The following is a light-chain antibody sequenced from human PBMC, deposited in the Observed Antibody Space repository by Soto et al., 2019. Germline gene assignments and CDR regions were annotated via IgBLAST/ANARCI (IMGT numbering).Light chain of an antibody. J-gene: IGLJ2*01. V-gene: IGLV2-14*01. CDR2: EVS. CDR3: SSYTSRGTLV. Sequence: QSALTQPASVSGSPGQSITISCTGTSSDVGGYNYVSWYQQHPGKAPKLMIYEVSNRPSGVSSRFSGSKSGNTASLTISGLQAEDEADYYCSSYTSRGTLVFGGGTKLTVL. CDR1: SSDVGGYNY.